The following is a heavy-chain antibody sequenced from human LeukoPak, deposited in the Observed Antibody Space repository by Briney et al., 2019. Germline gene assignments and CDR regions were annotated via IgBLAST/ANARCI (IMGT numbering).Heavy chain of an antibody. Sequence: GASVKVSCKASGYTFTSYGISWVRQAPGQGLEWMGWISTYNGNTNYAQKLQGRVTMTTDTSTSTAYMELRSLRSDDTAVYYCAREEIGDSSGYCMDVWGQGTTVTVSS. V-gene: IGHV1-18*01. D-gene: IGHD3-22*01. CDR3: AREEIGDSSGYCMDV. CDR2: ISTYNGNT. J-gene: IGHJ6*02. CDR1: GYTFTSYG.